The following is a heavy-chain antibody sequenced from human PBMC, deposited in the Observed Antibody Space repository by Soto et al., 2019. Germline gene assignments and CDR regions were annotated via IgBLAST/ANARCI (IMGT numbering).Heavy chain of an antibody. D-gene: IGHD6-13*01. J-gene: IGHJ6*03. CDR2: IKSKTDGGTA. V-gene: IGHV3-15*07. CDR1: GFSFTNAW. CDR3: TTDLQETGARIAAAGTEGYYYYMDV. Sequence: GGSLRLSCAASGFSFTNAWMNWVRQAPGKGLEWVGRIKSKTDGGTADYAAPVKGRFTISRDESKNTLYLQMDSLKTEDTAVYYCTTDLQETGARIAAAGTEGYYYYMDVWGKGTTVTVSS.